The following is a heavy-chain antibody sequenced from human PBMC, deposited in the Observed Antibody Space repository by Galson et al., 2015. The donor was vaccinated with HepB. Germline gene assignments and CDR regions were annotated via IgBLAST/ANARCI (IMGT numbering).Heavy chain of an antibody. Sequence: SVKVSCKASGYTFTNYDINWVRQATGQGLEWMGWMNPKSGQTGYAQKFQGRVTMIRNTSITTAYLELSSLRSEDTAVYYCARGLADLDFWGQGTLLTVSS. CDR1: GYTFTNYD. J-gene: IGHJ4*02. CDR3: ARGLADLDF. V-gene: IGHV1-8*01. CDR2: MNPKSGQT.